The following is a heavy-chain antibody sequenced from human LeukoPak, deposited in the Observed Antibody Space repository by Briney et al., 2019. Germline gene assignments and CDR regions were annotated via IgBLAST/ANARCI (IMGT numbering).Heavy chain of an antibody. CDR2: ISWNGGKT. CDR3: ARDRVVVSTTTPAYWYFDI. D-gene: IGHD2-21*01. J-gene: IGHJ2*01. CDR1: GFTFDDYG. Sequence: GGSLRLSCAASGFTFDDYGMSWVRQAPGKGLEWVSGISWNGGKTGYVDSVKGRFTISRDNAKNSLFLHMNSLRVEDTALYFCARDRVVVSTTTPAYWYFDIWGRGTLVTVSS. V-gene: IGHV3-20*04.